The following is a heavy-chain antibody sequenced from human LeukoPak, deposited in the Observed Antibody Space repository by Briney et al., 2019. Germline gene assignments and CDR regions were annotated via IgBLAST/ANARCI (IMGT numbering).Heavy chain of an antibody. CDR2: INPSGGST. J-gene: IGHJ5*02. V-gene: IGHV1-46*01. CDR1: GYTFTSYY. Sequence: ASVKVSCKASGYTFTSYYMHWVRQAPGQGLEWMGIINPSGGSTSYAQKFQGRVTMTRDTSTSTVYMELSSLRSEDTAVYYCARARPPIVEATKVGNWFDPWGQGTLVTVSS. D-gene: IGHD1-26*01. CDR3: ARARPPIVEATKVGNWFDP.